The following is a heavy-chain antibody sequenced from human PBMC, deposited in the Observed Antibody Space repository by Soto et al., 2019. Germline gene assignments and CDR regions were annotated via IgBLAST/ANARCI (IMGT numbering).Heavy chain of an antibody. J-gene: IGHJ6*02. V-gene: IGHV1-18*04. D-gene: IGHD6-19*01. Sequence: QVQLVQSGAEVKKPGASVKVSCKASGYTFTSYGISWVRQAPGQGLEWMGWISAYNGNTNYAQKLQGRVTMTTGTSTSTAYMELRSLRSDDTAVYYCARDPYTGQWLVQPNYGMDVWGQGTTVTVSS. CDR2: ISAYNGNT. CDR3: ARDPYTGQWLVQPNYGMDV. CDR1: GYTFTSYG.